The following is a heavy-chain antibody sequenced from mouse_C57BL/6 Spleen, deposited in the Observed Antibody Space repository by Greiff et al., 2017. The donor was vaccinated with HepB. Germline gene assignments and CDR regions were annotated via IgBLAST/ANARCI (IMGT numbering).Heavy chain of an antibody. J-gene: IGHJ1*03. D-gene: IGHD2-4*01. V-gene: IGHV7-3*01. CDR2: IRNKANGYTT. CDR1: GFTFTDYY. Sequence: EVKLMESGGGLVQPGGSLSLSCAASGFTFTDYYMSWVRQPPGKALEWLGFIRNKANGYTTEYSASVKGRFTISRDNSQSILYLQMNALRAEDSATYYCARYAYDYDRYFDVWGTGTTVTVSS. CDR3: ARYAYDYDRYFDV.